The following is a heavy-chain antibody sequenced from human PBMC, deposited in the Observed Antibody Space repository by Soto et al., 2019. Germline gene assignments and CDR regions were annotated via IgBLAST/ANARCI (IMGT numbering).Heavy chain of an antibody. D-gene: IGHD3-3*01. CDR2: INPNSGGT. V-gene: IGHV1-2*04. Sequence: ASVEGSWKXSGYTYTGYYMRCGRHNPGQGREWMGWINPNSGGTNYAQKFQGWVTMTRDTSISTAYMELSRLRSDDTAVYYCATVLRFPYGMDVWGQGTTVTVSS. CDR3: ATVLRFPYGMDV. CDR1: GYTYTGYY. J-gene: IGHJ6*02.